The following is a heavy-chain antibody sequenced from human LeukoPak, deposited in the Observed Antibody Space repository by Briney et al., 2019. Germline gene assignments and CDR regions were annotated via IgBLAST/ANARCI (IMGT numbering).Heavy chain of an antibody. CDR2: VHFSGST. J-gene: IGHJ4*02. V-gene: IGHV4-39*07. CDR1: GVSIYNSDYY. D-gene: IGHD5-18*01. Sequence: PSETLSLTCNVSGVSIYNSDYYWSWIRQPPGKGLEWIGHVHFSGSTYFNPSLKSRVTISVDTSKNQFSLKLSSVTAADTAVYYCARGTRYSYGFFFFDYWGQGTLVTVSS. CDR3: ARGTRYSYGFFFFDY.